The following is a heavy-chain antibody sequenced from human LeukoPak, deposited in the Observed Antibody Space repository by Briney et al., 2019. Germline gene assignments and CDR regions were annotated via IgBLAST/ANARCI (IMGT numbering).Heavy chain of an antibody. CDR2: ISSSSSYI. J-gene: IGHJ4*02. D-gene: IGHD2-2*01. Sequence: GGSLRLSCAASGFTFTNHWMSWVRQAPGKGLEWVSSISSSSSYIYYADSVKGRFTISRDNAKNSLYLQMNSLRAEDTAVYYCARDPTIVVVPAASDYWGQGTLVTVSS. CDR3: ARDPTIVVVPAASDY. CDR1: GFTFTNHW. V-gene: IGHV3-21*01.